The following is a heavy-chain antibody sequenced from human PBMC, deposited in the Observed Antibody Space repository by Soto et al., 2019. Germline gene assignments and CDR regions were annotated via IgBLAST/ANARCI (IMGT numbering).Heavy chain of an antibody. CDR2: IRSKANSYAT. CDR1: GLTFSGSA. CDR3: TRSVVVPAATWDYYGMDV. D-gene: IGHD2-2*01. J-gene: IGHJ6*02. Sequence: GGSLRLSCAASGLTFSGSAMHWVRQASGKGLEWVGRIRSKANSYATAYAASVKGRFTISRDDSKNTAYLQMNSLKTEDTAVYYCTRSVVVPAATWDYYGMDVWGQGTTVTVS. V-gene: IGHV3-73*01.